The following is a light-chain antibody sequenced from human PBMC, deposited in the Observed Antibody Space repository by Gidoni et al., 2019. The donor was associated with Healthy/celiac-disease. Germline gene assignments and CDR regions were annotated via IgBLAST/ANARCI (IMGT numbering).Light chain of an antibody. CDR2: AAS. CDR1: QSVSSSY. V-gene: IGKV3-20*01. CDR3: QQYGSSPQT. J-gene: IGKJ1*01. Sequence: EILLTQSPGTLSLSPGERATLSCSASQSVSSSYLAWYQQKPGQAPRLLIYAASSRATGIPDRFIGSGSGTDFTLTISRLEPEDFAVYYCQQYGSSPQTFGQXTKVEIK.